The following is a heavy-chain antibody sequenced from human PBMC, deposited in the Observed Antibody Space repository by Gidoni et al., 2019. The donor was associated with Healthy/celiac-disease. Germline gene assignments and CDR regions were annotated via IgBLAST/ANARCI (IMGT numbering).Heavy chain of an antibody. D-gene: IGHD6-6*01. CDR3: ARDKSWVEYSSD. CDR1: GFTVSSNY. J-gene: IGHJ4*02. V-gene: IGHV3-66*02. CDR2: IYSGGST. Sequence: EVQLVESGGGLVQPGGSLRISCAASGFTVSSNYMSWVRQAPGKGLEWVSVIYSGGSTYYADPVKGRFTISRDNSKNTLYLQMNSLRAEDTAVYYCARDKSWVEYSSDWGQGTLVTVSS.